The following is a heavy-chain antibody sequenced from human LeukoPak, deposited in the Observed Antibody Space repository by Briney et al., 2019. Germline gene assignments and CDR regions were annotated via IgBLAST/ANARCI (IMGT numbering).Heavy chain of an antibody. D-gene: IGHD6-6*01. CDR3: ARWGYNSSSSVNWFDP. V-gene: IGHV4-31*11. CDR1: GGSISSGGYY. Sequence: SQTLSLTCAVPGGSISSGGYYWSWIRQHPGKGLEWIGYIYYSGSTYYNPSLKSRVTISVDTSKNQFSLKLSSVTAADTAVYYCARWGYNSSSSVNWFDPWGQGTLVTVSS. J-gene: IGHJ5*02. CDR2: IYYSGST.